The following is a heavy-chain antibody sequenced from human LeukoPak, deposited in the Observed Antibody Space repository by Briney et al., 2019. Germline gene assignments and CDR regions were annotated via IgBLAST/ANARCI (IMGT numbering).Heavy chain of an antibody. Sequence: GGSLSLSCAASGFTFSSCAMHWVRQAPGKGLEWVAVISYDGSNKYYADSVKGRFTISRDNSKNTLYLQMNSLRAEDTAVYYCARRPEDYYDSSGPLDYWGQGTLVTVSS. CDR1: GFTFSSCA. D-gene: IGHD3-22*01. J-gene: IGHJ4*02. V-gene: IGHV3-30*04. CDR2: ISYDGSNK. CDR3: ARRPEDYYDSSGPLDY.